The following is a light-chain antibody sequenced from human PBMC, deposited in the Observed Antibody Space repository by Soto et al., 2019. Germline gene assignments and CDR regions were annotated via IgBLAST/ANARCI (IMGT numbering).Light chain of an antibody. CDR3: QQYGSFPFT. V-gene: IGKV3-20*01. CDR1: QSVSSSY. CDR2: AAS. J-gene: IGKJ3*01. Sequence: EIVLTQSPGTLSLSPGERATLSCRASQSVSSSYLAWYRQKPGQAPRLLIYAASSRATGIPDRFSGSGSETDFTLTISRLEPEDFAVYYCQQYGSFPFTFGHGTKVDIK.